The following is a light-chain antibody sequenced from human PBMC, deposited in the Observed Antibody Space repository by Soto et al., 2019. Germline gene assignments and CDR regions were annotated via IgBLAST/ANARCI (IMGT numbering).Light chain of an antibody. CDR1: LSLNTW. Sequence: DIQMTQSPSTLSGSVGDRVTITCRASLSLNTWLAWYQQKPGQPPKLLLYWASIRESGVPDRFSGSGSGTDFTLTISSLQAEDVAVYYCQQYYGTPRTFGQGTKVDI. CDR3: QQYYGTPRT. J-gene: IGKJ1*01. CDR2: WAS. V-gene: IGKV4-1*01.